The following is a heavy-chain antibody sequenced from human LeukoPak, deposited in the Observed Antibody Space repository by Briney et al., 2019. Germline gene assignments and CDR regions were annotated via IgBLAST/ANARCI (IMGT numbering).Heavy chain of an antibody. CDR3: ARTYASYFQH. CDR1: GGSISSGGYY. CDR2: IYYSGST. V-gene: IGHV4-31*03. J-gene: IGHJ1*01. Sequence: SQTLSLTCTVSGGSISSGGYYWSWIRQHPGKGLEWIGYIYYSGSTYSNPSLKSRVTISLDTSKNQFSLKLSSVTAADTAVYYCARTYASYFQHWGQGTLVTVSS.